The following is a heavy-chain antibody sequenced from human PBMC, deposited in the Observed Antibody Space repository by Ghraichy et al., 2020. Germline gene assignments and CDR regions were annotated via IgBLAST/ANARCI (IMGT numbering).Heavy chain of an antibody. J-gene: IGHJ5*02. CDR3: TRDPSSAFSSSRFDP. V-gene: IGHV3-7*03. D-gene: IGHD6-13*01. CDR1: GGTFTRYW. CDR2: INQDGSET. Sequence: GGSLRLSCAVSGGTFTRYWMNWVRQAPGKGLQWVANINQDGSETYYVDSVKGRFTISRDNAKNSLYLQMNRLTVEDTAVYYCTRDPSSAFSSSRFDPWGQGTLVTVSS.